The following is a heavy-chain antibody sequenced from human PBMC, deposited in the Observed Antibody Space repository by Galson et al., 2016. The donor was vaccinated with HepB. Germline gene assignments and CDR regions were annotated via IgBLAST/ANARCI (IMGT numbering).Heavy chain of an antibody. CDR2: IRSRSNDRAI. CDR3: ARVGCSGGSCYGAPEIYYYYYYGMDV. D-gene: IGHD2-15*01. CDR1: GFTLTTYS. V-gene: IGHV3-48*02. Sequence: SLRLSCAVSGFTLTTYSTNWVRQAPGKGPEWIAYIRSRSNDRAIFYAGSVTGRFTISGDNAKNSLYLQMNSLRDEDTAVYYCARVGCSGGSCYGAPEIYYYYYYGMDVWGQGTTVTVSS. J-gene: IGHJ6*02.